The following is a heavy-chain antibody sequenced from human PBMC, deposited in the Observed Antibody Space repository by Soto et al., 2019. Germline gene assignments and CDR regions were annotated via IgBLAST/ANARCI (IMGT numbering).Heavy chain of an antibody. V-gene: IGHV3-21*01. Sequence: PGGSLRLSCAASGFTFSSYSMNWVRQAPGKGLEWVSSISSSSSYIYYADSVKGRFTISRDNAKNSLYLQMNSLRAEDTAVYYCARDIFHYGSGSSTYYGMDVWGQGTTVTVSS. J-gene: IGHJ6*02. CDR2: ISSSSSYI. D-gene: IGHD3-10*01. CDR1: GFTFSSYS. CDR3: ARDIFHYGSGSSTYYGMDV.